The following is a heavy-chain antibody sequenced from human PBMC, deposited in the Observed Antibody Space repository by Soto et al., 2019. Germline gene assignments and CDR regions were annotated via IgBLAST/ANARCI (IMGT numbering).Heavy chain of an antibody. D-gene: IGHD2-15*01. J-gene: IGHJ5*02. Sequence: SETLSLTCTVSGVSISSGGYYWSWIRQHPGKGLEWIGYIYYSGSTYYNPSLKSRVTISVDTSKNQFSLKLSSVTAADTAVYYCERQCRGVTCHWFVPWGQGTLVTVSS. CDR3: ERQCRGVTCHWFVP. V-gene: IGHV4-31*03. CDR2: IYYSGST. CDR1: GVSISSGGYY.